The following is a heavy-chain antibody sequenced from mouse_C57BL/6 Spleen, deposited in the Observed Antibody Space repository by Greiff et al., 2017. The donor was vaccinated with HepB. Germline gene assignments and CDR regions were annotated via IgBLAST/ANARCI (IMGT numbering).Heavy chain of an antibody. D-gene: IGHD3-3*01. CDR3: AREGGDEGFAY. V-gene: IGHV1-19*01. CDR2: INPYNGGT. Sequence: EVQLQQSGPVLVKPGASVKMSCKASGYTFTDYYMNWVKQSHGKSLEWIGVINPYNGGTSYNQKFKGKATLTVDKSSSTAYMELNSLTSEDSAVYYCAREGGDEGFAYWGQGTLVTVSA. J-gene: IGHJ3*01. CDR1: GYTFTDYY.